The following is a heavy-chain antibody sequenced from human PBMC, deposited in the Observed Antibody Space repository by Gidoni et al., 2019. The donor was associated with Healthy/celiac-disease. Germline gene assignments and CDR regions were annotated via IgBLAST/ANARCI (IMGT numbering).Heavy chain of an antibody. CDR3: ARDHYGSGSYPHY. CDR2: IWYDGSNK. Sequence: QVQLVASGGGVVQPGRSLRLSCGASGFTFSSYGMHWVRQAPGKGLEWVAVIWYDGSNKYYADSVKGRFTISRDNSKNTLYLQMNSLRAEDTAVYYCARDHYGSGSYPHYWGQGTLVTVSS. J-gene: IGHJ4*02. D-gene: IGHD3-10*01. CDR1: GFTFSSYG. V-gene: IGHV3-33*01.